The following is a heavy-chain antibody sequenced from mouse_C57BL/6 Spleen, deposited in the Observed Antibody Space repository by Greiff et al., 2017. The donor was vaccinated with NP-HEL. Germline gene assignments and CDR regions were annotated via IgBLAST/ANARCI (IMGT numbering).Heavy chain of an antibody. D-gene: IGHD1-1*01. J-gene: IGHJ1*03. CDR3: ARAHYYGSSSHWYFDV. CDR1: GFTFSSYA. V-gene: IGHV5-4*03. CDR2: ISDGGSYT. Sequence: EVKLMESGGGLVKPGGSLKLSCAASGFTFSSYAMSWVRQTPEKRLEWVATISDGGSYTYYPDNVKGRFTISRDNAKNNLYLQMSHLKSEDTAMYYCARAHYYGSSSHWYFDVWGTGTTVTVSS.